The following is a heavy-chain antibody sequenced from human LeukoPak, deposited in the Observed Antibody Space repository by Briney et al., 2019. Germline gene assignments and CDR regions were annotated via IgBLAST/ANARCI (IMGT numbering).Heavy chain of an antibody. J-gene: IGHJ4*02. V-gene: IGHV5-51*01. CDR2: IYPGDSDA. CDR1: GYSFTNYW. Sequence: GESLKISCKGSGYSFTNYWIGWVRQMPGKGLEWMVIIYPGDSDARYSPSFQGQVTISADKSISTAYLQWSSLKASDTAMYYCARGEMATITWFDYWGQGTLVTVSS. CDR3: ARGEMATITWFDY. D-gene: IGHD5-24*01.